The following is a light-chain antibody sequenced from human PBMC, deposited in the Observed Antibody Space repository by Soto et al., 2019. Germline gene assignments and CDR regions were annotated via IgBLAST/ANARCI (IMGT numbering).Light chain of an antibody. CDR1: QSVSSSY. CDR2: GAS. J-gene: IGKJ5*01. CDR3: QQYGSSLPIT. Sequence: EIVLTQSPGTLSLSPGERATLSCRASQSVSSSYLAWYQQKPGQAPRLLIYGASSRATGIPDRFSGSGSVTDFTLTISRLEPEDFAVYYCQQYGSSLPITFGHGTRLEIK. V-gene: IGKV3-20*01.